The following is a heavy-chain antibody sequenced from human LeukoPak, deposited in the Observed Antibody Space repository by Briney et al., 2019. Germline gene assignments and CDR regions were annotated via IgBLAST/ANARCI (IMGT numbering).Heavy chain of an antibody. J-gene: IGHJ5*02. CDR3: ASRGITGNTYNWFDP. Sequence: ASVKVSCKASGDTFSSYAISWVRQAPGQGLEWMGGIIPIFGTANYAQKFQGRVTITTDESTSTAYMELSSLRSEDTAVYYCASRGITGNTYNWFDPWGQGTLVTVSS. D-gene: IGHD1-20*01. V-gene: IGHV1-69*05. CDR2: IIPIFGTA. CDR1: GDTFSSYA.